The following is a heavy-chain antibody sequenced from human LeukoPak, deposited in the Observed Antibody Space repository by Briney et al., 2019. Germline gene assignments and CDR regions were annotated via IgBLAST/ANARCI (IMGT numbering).Heavy chain of an antibody. D-gene: IGHD3-22*01. Sequence: GGSLRLSCAASGFTFSSYAMHWVRQAPGKGLEWVAVISYDGSNKYYADSVKGRFTISRDNSKNTLYLQMNSLRAGDTAVYYCARDRGYDSSFILYYYYYGMDIWGQGTTVTLSS. J-gene: IGHJ6*02. CDR2: ISYDGSNK. CDR3: ARDRGYDSSFILYYYYYGMDI. V-gene: IGHV3-30*04. CDR1: GFTFSSYA.